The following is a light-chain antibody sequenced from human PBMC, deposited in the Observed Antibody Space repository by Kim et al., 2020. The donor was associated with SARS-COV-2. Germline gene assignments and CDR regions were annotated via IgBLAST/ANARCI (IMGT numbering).Light chain of an antibody. CDR2: GNS. CDR3: QSYDSSLSGFYV. V-gene: IGLV1-40*01. J-gene: IGLJ1*01. Sequence: VTISCTGSSSNSGAGYDVHWYQQLPGTAPKRLIYGNSNRPSGVPDRFSGSKSGTSASLAITGLQAEDEADYYCQSYDSSLSGFYVFGTGTKVTVL. CDR1: SSNSGAGYD.